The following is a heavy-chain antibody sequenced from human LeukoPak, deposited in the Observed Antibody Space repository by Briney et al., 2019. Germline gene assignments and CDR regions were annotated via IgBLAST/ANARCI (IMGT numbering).Heavy chain of an antibody. CDR2: INHSGST. Sequence: SETLSLTCAVYGGSFSGYYWSWIRQPPGKGLEWIGEINHSGSTNYNPSLKSRVTISVDTSKNQFSLKLSSVTAADTAVYYCARQLSGSYYYYYYYMDVWGKGTTVTVSS. D-gene: IGHD1-26*01. V-gene: IGHV4-34*01. CDR3: ARQLSGSYYYYYYYMDV. J-gene: IGHJ6*03. CDR1: GGSFSGYY.